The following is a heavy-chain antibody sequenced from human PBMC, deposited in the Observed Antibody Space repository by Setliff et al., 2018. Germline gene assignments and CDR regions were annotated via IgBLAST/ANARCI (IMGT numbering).Heavy chain of an antibody. V-gene: IGHV4-61*09. CDR2: ISPSGST. Sequence: PSETLSLTCSVSGASITSGGFYWTWIRQPAGKGLEWIGHISPSGSTTYNPSVKSRVAISIDTSKNQFSLKVNSVTAADTAIYYCARGLNSVSWTFAYWGQGSLVTVSS. J-gene: IGHJ4*02. CDR1: GASITSGGFY. CDR3: ARGLNSVSWTFAY. D-gene: IGHD2-15*01.